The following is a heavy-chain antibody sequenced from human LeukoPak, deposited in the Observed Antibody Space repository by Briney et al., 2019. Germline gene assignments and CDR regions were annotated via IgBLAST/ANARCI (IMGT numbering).Heavy chain of an antibody. CDR3: AKDADSGWSYFDH. D-gene: IGHD6-19*01. V-gene: IGHV3-30*02. CDR2: IRYDGSNE. J-gene: IGHJ4*02. Sequence: GGSLRLSCAASGFSFSDYGMHWVRQAPAKGLEWVAFIRYDGSNEYYADSVKGRFTISRDNSKNTLYLQMNSLRAVDTAVYYCAKDADSGWSYFDHWGQGTLVTVSS. CDR1: GFSFSDYG.